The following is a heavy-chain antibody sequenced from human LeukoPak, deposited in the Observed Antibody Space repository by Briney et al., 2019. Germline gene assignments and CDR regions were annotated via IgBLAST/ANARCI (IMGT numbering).Heavy chain of an antibody. Sequence: ASVTVSCKASGFRFSSFGVSWVRQAPGQGREWMGWISNYFGVTHYAEKFEDRVTMTVDTSTTTVYMELRSLKYDDTAIYYCARDSDYSGNGNGDWFDPWGQGTVAIVSS. CDR3: ARDSDYSGNGNGDWFDP. J-gene: IGHJ5*02. CDR1: GFRFSSFG. D-gene: IGHD4-11*01. CDR2: ISNYFGVT. V-gene: IGHV1-18*04.